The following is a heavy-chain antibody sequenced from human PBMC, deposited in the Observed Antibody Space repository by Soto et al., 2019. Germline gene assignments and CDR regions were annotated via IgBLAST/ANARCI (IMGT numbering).Heavy chain of an antibody. CDR3: ARTGWGIYYYGMDV. CDR1: GGSISSSSYY. Sequence: SETLSLTCTVSGGSISSSSYYWGWIRQPPGKGLEWIGSIYYSGSTYYNPSLKSRVTISVDTSKNQFSLKLSSVTAADTAVYYCARTGWGIYYYGMDVWGQGTTVTVSS. V-gene: IGHV4-39*01. CDR2: IYYSGST. J-gene: IGHJ6*02. D-gene: IGHD3-16*01.